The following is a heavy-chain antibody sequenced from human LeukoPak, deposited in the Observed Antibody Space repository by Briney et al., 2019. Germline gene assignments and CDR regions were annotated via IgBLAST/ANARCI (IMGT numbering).Heavy chain of an antibody. J-gene: IGHJ1*01. CDR2: IDYDGGSG. CDR3: TRNSGWYGLS. D-gene: IGHD6-19*01. Sequence: GGTLRLSCAASGFTLSSYEMSWIRQAPGKGLEWVSSIDYDGGSGHYADSAKGRFTISRDNSNNTLFLHLNSLRGEDTAVYYCTRNSGWYGLSWGQGTLVTVSS. V-gene: IGHV3-23*01. CDR1: GFTLSSYE.